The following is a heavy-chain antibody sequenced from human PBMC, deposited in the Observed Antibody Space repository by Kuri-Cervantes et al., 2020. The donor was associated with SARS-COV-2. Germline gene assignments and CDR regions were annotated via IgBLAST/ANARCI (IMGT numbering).Heavy chain of an antibody. CDR2: INHSGST. V-gene: IGHV4-34*01. J-gene: IGHJ4*02. CDR3: ARDLAPVAGTTSDN. CDR1: GGSFSGYY. Sequence: SETLSLTCAVYGGSFSGYYWSWIRQPPGKGLEWIGEINHSGSTNYNPSLKSRVTIAVDTSKNQLSLKLTSVTASDTAVYYCARDLAPVAGTTSDNWGQGTLVTVSS. D-gene: IGHD6-19*01.